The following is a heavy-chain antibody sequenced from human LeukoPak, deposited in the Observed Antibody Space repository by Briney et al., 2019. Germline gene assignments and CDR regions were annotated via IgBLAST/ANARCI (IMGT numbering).Heavy chain of an antibody. CDR1: GFTIDDYA. Sequence: GGSLRLSCVASGFTIDDYAMHWVRQTPEKGPEWVSLISWDGRTIYYADSVRGRFTISRDNSRKSLYLQMNSLRVEDTALYYCAKADSSNWYKGSVMDPWGQGTQVTVSS. CDR3: AKADSSNWYKGSVMDP. V-gene: IGHV3-43D*03. CDR2: ISWDGRTI. D-gene: IGHD6-13*01. J-gene: IGHJ5*02.